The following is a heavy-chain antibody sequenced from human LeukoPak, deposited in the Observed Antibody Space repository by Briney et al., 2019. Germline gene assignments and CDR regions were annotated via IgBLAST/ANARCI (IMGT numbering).Heavy chain of an antibody. J-gene: IGHJ4*02. V-gene: IGHV3-53*01. D-gene: IGHD3-22*01. CDR2: IYSGGST. Sequence: GGSLRLSCAASGFTVSSNYMSWVRQAPGKGLEWVSVIYSGGSTYYADPVKGRFTISRDNSKNTLYLQMNSLRAEDTAVYYCARGPQFYYDSSGPWDYWGQGTLVTVSS. CDR1: GFTVSSNY. CDR3: ARGPQFYYDSSGPWDY.